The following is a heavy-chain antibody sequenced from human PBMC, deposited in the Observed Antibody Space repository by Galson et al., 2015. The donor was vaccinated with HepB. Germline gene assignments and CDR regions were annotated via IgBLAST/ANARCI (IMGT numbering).Heavy chain of an antibody. V-gene: IGHV3-9*01. J-gene: IGHJ4*02. CDR3: AKLSGHDLSDY. CDR2: ISWNSGST. Sequence: SLRLSCAASGFTFDDYAMHWVRQAPGKGLEWVSGISWNSGSTGYADSVKGRFTISRDNAKNSLYLQMNSLRAEDTAVYYCAKLSGHDLSDYWGQGTLVTVSS. CDR1: GFTFDDYA. D-gene: IGHD5-12*01.